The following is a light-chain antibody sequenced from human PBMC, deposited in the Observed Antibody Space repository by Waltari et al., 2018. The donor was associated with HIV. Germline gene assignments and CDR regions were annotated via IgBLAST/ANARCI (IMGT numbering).Light chain of an antibody. CDR3: SSYTNRDTVL. J-gene: IGLJ2*01. CDR1: SSDVGSSNF. Sequence: QPALTQPASVSGSPGQTITISCTGTSSDVGSSNFVSWYQHHPGKAPKLILFEVTDRPSGVSHRFSGSKSGNTASLTISGLQAEDEADYYCSSYTNRDTVLFGGGTKVTVL. V-gene: IGLV2-14*01. CDR2: EVT.